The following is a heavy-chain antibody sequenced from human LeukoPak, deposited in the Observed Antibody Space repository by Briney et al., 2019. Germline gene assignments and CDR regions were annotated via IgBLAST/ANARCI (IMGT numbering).Heavy chain of an antibody. J-gene: IGHJ5*02. CDR3: ARHLSGSSWFDP. V-gene: IGHV4-30-4*08. D-gene: IGHD1-26*01. Sequence: TLSLTCVVSGYSISSGYYWGWIRQPPGKGLEWVAYMHYTGNTYYNSSLKSRLTISVDTSKNQFSLRLTFVTAADTAMYYCARHLSGSSWFDPWGQGTLVTVSS. CDR1: GYSISSGYY. CDR2: MHYTGNT.